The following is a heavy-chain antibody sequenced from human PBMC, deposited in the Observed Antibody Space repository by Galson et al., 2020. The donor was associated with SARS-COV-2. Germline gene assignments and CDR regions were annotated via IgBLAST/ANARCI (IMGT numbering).Heavy chain of an antibody. D-gene: IGHD3-9*01. Sequence: ASETLSLTCSVSGGSISSGGYYWSWIRQHPGKGLEWIGSIYYSGTTHYNSALQSRVTMSVGTHKKEFSLQVNSVTAADTAVYYCARVFSGYYDILTGYYKSDEYYFGLDVWGQGTTVTVSS. CDR3: ARVFSGYYDILTGYYKSDEYYFGLDV. CDR1: GGSISSGGYY. J-gene: IGHJ6*02. V-gene: IGHV4-31*03. CDR2: IYYSGTT.